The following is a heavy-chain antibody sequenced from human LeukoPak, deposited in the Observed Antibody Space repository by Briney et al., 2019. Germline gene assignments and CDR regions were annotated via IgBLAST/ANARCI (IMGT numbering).Heavy chain of an antibody. CDR3: TKEELGFFDY. D-gene: IGHD1-7*01. J-gene: IGHJ4*02. Sequence: GGSLRLYCAASGFTFGSYAMNWVRQAPGKGLEWVSTISGSGGRTYYADSVKGRFTISRDNSKNTLFLQMNSLRAEDTAVYYCTKEELGFFDYWGQGTVVTVSS. CDR1: GFTFGSYA. CDR2: ISGSGGRT. V-gene: IGHV3-23*01.